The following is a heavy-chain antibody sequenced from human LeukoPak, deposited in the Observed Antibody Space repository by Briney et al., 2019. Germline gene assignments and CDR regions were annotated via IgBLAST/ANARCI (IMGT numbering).Heavy chain of an antibody. CDR3: ARDLTPVVGATTFDY. D-gene: IGHD1-26*01. CDR2: INPSGGST. V-gene: IGHV1-46*01. Sequence: ASVKVSXKASGYTFTSYYMHWVRRAPGQGLEWMGIINPSGGSTSYAQKFQGRVIMTRDTSTSTVYMELSSLRSEDTAVYYCARDLTPVVGATTFDYWGQGTLVTVSS. J-gene: IGHJ4*02. CDR1: GYTFTSYY.